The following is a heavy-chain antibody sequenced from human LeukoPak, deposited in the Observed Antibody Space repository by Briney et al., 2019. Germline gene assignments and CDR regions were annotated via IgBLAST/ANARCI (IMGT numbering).Heavy chain of an antibody. Sequence: SETLSLTCTVSGGSISSYYWSWIRQPPGKGLEWIGYIYYRGSTNYNPSLKSRVTISVDTSKNQFSLKLSSATAADTAVYYCARGGDQYSYGTQYYFDYWGQGTLVTVSS. V-gene: IGHV4-59*01. CDR1: GGSISSYY. CDR2: IYYRGST. J-gene: IGHJ4*02. D-gene: IGHD5-18*01. CDR3: ARGGDQYSYGTQYYFDY.